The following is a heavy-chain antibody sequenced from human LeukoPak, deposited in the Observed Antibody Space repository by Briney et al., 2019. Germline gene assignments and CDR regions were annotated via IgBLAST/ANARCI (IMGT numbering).Heavy chain of an antibody. CDR2: INGSSSDT. J-gene: IGHJ5*02. CDR3: ARRGTTYCTVDSCHPNWFDP. V-gene: IGHV3-11*03. CDR1: GFTFSDYY. Sequence: GGSLRLSCAASGFTFSDYYMTWIRQAPGRGLEWISYINGSSSDTNYADSVRGRFTISRDNAKNSLYLLMNSLRVEDTAVYYCARRGTTYCTVDSCHPNWFDPWGQGTLVTVSS. D-gene: IGHD2-15*01.